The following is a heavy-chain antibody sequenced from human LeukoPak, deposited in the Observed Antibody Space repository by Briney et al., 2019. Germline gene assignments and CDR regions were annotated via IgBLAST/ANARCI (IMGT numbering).Heavy chain of an antibody. CDR2: IYTTGGT. Sequence: SETLSLTCTVSGGSISSGSYYGSWLRQPAGERLEWIGRIYTTGGTNYNPSLKSRVTISVDTSKNQFSLKLSSVTAADTAVYYCARDSSAWYFDYWGQGTLVTVSS. CDR3: ARDSSAWYFDY. J-gene: IGHJ4*02. CDR1: GGSISSGSYY. D-gene: IGHD6-19*01. V-gene: IGHV4-61*02.